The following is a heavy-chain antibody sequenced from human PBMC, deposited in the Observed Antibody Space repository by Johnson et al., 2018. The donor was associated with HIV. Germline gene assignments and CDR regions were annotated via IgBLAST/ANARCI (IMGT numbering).Heavy chain of an antibody. D-gene: IGHD2-2*01. Sequence: QVQLVESGGGVVQPGRSLRLSCAASGFSFSDYSMHWVRQAPGKGLEWVAVTWFDGKNKYYSDSVKGRFTISRDNSKNTLYLQINSLRAEDTALYYCAKVAVATAAGGVALYIWGPGTMVTVSS. J-gene: IGHJ3*02. CDR1: GFSFSDYS. V-gene: IGHV3-33*06. CDR3: AKVAVATAAGGVALYI. CDR2: TWFDGKNK.